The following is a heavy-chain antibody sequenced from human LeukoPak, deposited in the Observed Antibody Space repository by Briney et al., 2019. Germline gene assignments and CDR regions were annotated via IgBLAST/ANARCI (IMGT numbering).Heavy chain of an antibody. CDR2: IRSKAYGGTT. J-gene: IGHJ6*04. CDR3: TRESTITMVRGVIGPRRNYYYYYGMDV. CDR1: GFTFGDYA. V-gene: IGHV3-49*04. D-gene: IGHD3-10*01. Sequence: PGRSLRLSCTASGFTFGDYAMSWVRQAPGKGLEWVGFIRSKAYGGTTKYAASVKGRFTISRDDSKSIAYLQMNSLKTEDTAVYYCTRESTITMVRGVIGPRRNYYYYYGMDVWGKGTTVTVSS.